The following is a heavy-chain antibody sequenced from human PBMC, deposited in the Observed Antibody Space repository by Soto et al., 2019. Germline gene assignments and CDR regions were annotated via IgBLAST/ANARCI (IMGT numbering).Heavy chain of an antibody. V-gene: IGHV4-59*12. D-gene: IGHD1-26*01. CDR1: NGSISGFY. CDR2: IHYSGRT. CDR3: VRVGVGIGNHFDS. Sequence: SETLSLTCSVSNGSISGFYWTWIRQPPGKILEWIGYIHYSGRTDYNPSLTSRATMSVDTSKNQFSLNLKSITAADTAVYYCVRVGVGIGNHFDSWGRGTLVTAPQ. J-gene: IGHJ4*02.